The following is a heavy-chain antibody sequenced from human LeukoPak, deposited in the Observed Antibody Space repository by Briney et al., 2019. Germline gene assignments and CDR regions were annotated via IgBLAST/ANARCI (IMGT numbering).Heavy chain of an antibody. V-gene: IGHV4-30-2*01. J-gene: IGHJ4*02. Sequence: PSQTLSLTCTVSGGSISSGGYYWSWIRQPPGKGLEWIGYIYHSGSTYYNPSLKSRVTISVDRSKNQFSLKLSSVTAADTAVYYCARDRVGATGVDYWGQGTLVTVSS. CDR3: ARDRVGATGVDY. CDR1: GGSISSGGYY. CDR2: IYHSGST. D-gene: IGHD1-26*01.